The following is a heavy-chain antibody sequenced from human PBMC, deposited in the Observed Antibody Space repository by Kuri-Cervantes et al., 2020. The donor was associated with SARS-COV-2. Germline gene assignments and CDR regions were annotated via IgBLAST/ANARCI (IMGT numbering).Heavy chain of an antibody. CDR1: EFTFTKCR. D-gene: IGHD1-7*01. V-gene: IGHV3-21*01. CDR2: ISSSSCYM. J-gene: IGHJ6*02. Sequence: GESLKISCAASEFTFTKCRMKCVRQAPGKGLEWGSSISSSSCYMYFVDSLKGRLTIFRDNSKNSLFLQMNSLRADDTAVYYCAREGVTGTTYYYYGMDVWGQGTTVTVSS. CDR3: AREGVTGTTYYYYGMDV.